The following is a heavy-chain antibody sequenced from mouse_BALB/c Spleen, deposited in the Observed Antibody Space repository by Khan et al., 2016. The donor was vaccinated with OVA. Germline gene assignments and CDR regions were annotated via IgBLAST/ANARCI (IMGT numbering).Heavy chain of an antibody. CDR3: ARMTRK. CDR1: GLNIKATY. CDR2: LDPPNGNT. J-gene: IGHJ2*01. V-gene: IGHV14-3*02. Sequence: EVELVESRAELVKSGATVKLSCTASGLNIKATYMHLLKQWPEQGLEWIGRLDPPNGNTKYDPKFPGKATITADTSSNAAYLQLSSLTSDDTAVYYCARMTRKWGQGTTLTVSS.